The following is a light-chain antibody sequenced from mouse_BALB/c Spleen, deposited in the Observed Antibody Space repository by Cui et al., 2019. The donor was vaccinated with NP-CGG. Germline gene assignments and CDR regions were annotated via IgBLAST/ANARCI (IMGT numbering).Light chain of an antibody. V-gene: IGLV1*01. CDR2: GTN. Sequence: QAAVTQESALITSPGETVTLTCRSSIGAVTTSNYANWVQEKPDHLFTGLIGGTNNRVPGVPARFSGSLIGGKAALTITGAQTEDEAIYFCALWYSNHWVFGGGTKLIVL. J-gene: IGLJ1*01. CDR3: ALWYSNHWV. CDR1: IGAVTTSNY.